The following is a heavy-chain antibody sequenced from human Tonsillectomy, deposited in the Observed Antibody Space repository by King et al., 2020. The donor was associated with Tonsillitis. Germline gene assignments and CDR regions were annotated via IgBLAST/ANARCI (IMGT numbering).Heavy chain of an antibody. D-gene: IGHD6-6*01. CDR2: IKSKTDGGTT. V-gene: IGHV3-15*01. J-gene: IGHJ4*02. Sequence: VQLVESGGGLVKPGGSLRLSCAASGFTFSNAWMSWVRQAPGKGLEWGGRIKSKTDGGTTAYAAPVKGRFTISRDDSKNTVYLQMNSLKTEDTAVYYCTTVSIAALYYWGQGTLVTVSS. CDR1: GFTFSNAW. CDR3: TTVSIAALYY.